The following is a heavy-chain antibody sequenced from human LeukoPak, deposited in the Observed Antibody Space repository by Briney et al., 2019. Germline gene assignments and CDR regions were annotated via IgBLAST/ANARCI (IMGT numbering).Heavy chain of an antibody. CDR3: ARDKVVAAALSYGMDV. CDR2: IYPRGST. CDR1: GGSISSGSYS. J-gene: IGHJ6*02. D-gene: IGHD2-15*01. V-gene: IGHV4-30-2*05. Sequence: PSETLSLTCAVSGGSISSGSYSWSWIRQPPGKGLEWIGYIYPRGSTYYNPSLKSRVTISVDTSKNQFSLKLSSVTAADTAVYYCARDKVVAAALSYGMDVWGQGTTVTVSS.